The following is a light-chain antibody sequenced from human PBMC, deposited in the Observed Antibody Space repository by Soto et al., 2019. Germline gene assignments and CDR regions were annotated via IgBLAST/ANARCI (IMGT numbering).Light chain of an antibody. CDR3: QQYGSSGT. V-gene: IGKV3-20*01. Sequence: EIVLTQSPGTLSLSPVEIATLYCRASQSVSSSYLAWYQQKPGQAPRLLIYGASNRATGIPDRFSGSGSGTDFTLTISRLEPEDFAVYYCQQYGSSGTFGQGTKVDTK. J-gene: IGKJ1*01. CDR2: GAS. CDR1: QSVSSSY.